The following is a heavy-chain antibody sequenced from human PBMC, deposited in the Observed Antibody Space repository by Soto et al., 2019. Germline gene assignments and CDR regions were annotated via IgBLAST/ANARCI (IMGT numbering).Heavy chain of an antibody. J-gene: IGHJ4*02. D-gene: IGHD3-22*01. Sequence: ASVKVSCKASGYTFTSYGISWVRQAPGQGLEWMGWINPKSGGTLYAQKFQGRVTMTRDTSISTAYMELSRLRSDDTAVYYCARGGTFAYDTSGYSVYWGQGTLVTVSS. CDR1: GYTFTSYG. V-gene: IGHV1-2*02. CDR2: INPKSGGT. CDR3: ARGGTFAYDTSGYSVY.